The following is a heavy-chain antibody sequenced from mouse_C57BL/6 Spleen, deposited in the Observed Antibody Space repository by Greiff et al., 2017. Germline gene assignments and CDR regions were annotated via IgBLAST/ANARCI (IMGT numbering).Heavy chain of an antibody. D-gene: IGHD1-1*01. CDR1: GYTFTDYY. V-gene: IGHV1-26*01. J-gene: IGHJ2*01. Sequence: EVQLQQSGPELVKPGASVKISCKASGYTFTDYYMNWVKQSHGKSLEWIGDINPNNGGTSYNQKFKGKATLTVDKSSSTAYMELRSLTSEDSAVYYCARGGVENYFDYWGQGTTLTVSS. CDR2: INPNNGGT. CDR3: ARGGVENYFDY.